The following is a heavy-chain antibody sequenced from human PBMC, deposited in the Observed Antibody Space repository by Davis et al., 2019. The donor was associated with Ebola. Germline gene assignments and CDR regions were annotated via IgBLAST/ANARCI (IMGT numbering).Heavy chain of an antibody. CDR3: VRGWPSTVTTDYYAMDA. CDR2: IYYSGSA. CDR1: GDSISSGGYF. J-gene: IGHJ6*04. Sequence: MPSETLSPTFTVPGDSISSGGYFWSWIRQPPGRRLEWLGYIYYSGSAYYNPSLKSRVTISVDTSKNQFSLKVSSVTAADTAVYYCVRGWPSTVTTDYYAMDAWGKGTTVTVSS. D-gene: IGHD4-17*01. V-gene: IGHV4-30-4*01.